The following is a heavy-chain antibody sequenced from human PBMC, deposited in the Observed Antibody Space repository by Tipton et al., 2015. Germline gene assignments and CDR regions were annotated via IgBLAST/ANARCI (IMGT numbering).Heavy chain of an antibody. Sequence: NWIRQHPGKGLEWIGYIYNSGSTYYSPSLKSRVTISLDTSKNQFSLKLSSVTAADTAVYYCARGIVGATQGPFDYWGQGTLVTVSS. CDR3: ARGIVGATQGPFDY. J-gene: IGHJ4*02. V-gene: IGHV4-31*02. D-gene: IGHD1-26*01. CDR2: IYNSGST.